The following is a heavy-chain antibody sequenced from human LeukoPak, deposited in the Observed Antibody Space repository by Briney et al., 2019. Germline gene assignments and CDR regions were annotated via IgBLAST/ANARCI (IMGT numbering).Heavy chain of an antibody. V-gene: IGHV4-59*08. CDR1: GGSISSYY. CDR3: ARVGYSYGFDY. CDR2: IYYSGNT. D-gene: IGHD5-18*01. J-gene: IGHJ4*02. Sequence: SETLSLTRTVSGGSISSYYWSWIRQPPGKKLEWIGYIYYSGNTNYNPSLKGRLTISIDTSKNQFSLKLRSVTAADTAVYFCARVGYSYGFDYWGQGTLVTVSS.